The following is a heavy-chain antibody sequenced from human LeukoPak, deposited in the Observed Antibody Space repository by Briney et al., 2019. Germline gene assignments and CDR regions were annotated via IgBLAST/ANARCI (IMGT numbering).Heavy chain of an antibody. CDR2: IYYSGST. CDR1: GGSISSYY. CDR3: ARGGGYDAVDI. J-gene: IGHJ3*02. Sequence: SETLSLTCTVSGGSISSYYWSWIRQPPGKGLEWIGYIYYSGSTNYNPSLKSRVTISVDTSKNQFSLKLSSVTAADTAVYYCARGGGYDAVDIGGQGTMVTVSS. V-gene: IGHV4-59*01. D-gene: IGHD6-13*01.